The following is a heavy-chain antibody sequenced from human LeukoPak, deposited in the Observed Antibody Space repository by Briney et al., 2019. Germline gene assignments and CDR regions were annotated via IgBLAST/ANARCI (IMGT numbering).Heavy chain of an antibody. D-gene: IGHD3-3*01. V-gene: IGHV3-15*01. CDR1: GFTFSNAW. Sequence: GGSLRLSCAASGFTFSNAWMSWVRQAPGKGLEWVGRIKSKTDDGTTDYAAPVKGRFTISRDDSKNTLYLQMNSLKTEDTAVYYCTTSPITIFGFDYWGQGTLVTVSS. CDR3: TTSPITIFGFDY. CDR2: IKSKTDDGTT. J-gene: IGHJ4*02.